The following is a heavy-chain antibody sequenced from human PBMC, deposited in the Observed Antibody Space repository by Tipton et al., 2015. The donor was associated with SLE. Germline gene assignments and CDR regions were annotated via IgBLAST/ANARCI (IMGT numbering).Heavy chain of an antibody. CDR1: GFTFSSYW. D-gene: IGHD5-18*01. CDR3: ARAPLRGYTYGPGY. J-gene: IGHJ1*01. Sequence: SLRLSCAASGFTFSSYWMHWVRQAPGKGLEWVAYISSSGSYTNYADSVKGRFTISRDNAKNSLYLQMSSLRDEDTAVYYCARAPLRGYTYGPGYWGQGTLVTVSS. V-gene: IGHV3-11*05. CDR2: ISSSGSYT.